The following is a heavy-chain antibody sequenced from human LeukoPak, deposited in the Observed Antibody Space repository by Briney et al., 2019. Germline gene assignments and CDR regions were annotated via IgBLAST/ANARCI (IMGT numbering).Heavy chain of an antibody. D-gene: IGHD1-26*01. CDR2: INPNSGGT. CDR3: ARTYYVEFPLDAFDI. CDR1: GYTFTGYY. V-gene: IGHV1-2*02. Sequence: GASVRVSCKASGYTFTGYYMHWVRQAPGEGLEWMGWINPNSGGTNYAQKFQGRVTMTRDTSISTAYMELSRLRSDDTAVYYCARTYYVEFPLDAFDIWGQGTMVTVSS. J-gene: IGHJ3*02.